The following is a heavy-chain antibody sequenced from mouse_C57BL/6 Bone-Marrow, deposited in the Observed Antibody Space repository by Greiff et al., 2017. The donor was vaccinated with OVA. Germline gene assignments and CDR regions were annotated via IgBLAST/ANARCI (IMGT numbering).Heavy chain of an antibody. CDR3: ARGLGLRLTYWYFDV. CDR2: IDPSDSYT. V-gene: IGHV1-69*01. D-gene: IGHD2-4*01. CDR1: GYTFTSYW. J-gene: IGHJ1*03. Sequence: QVQLKQPGAELVMPGASVKLSCKASGYTFTSYWMHWVKQRPGQGLEWIGEIDPSDSYTNYNQKFKGKSTLTVDKSSSTAYMQLSSLTSEDSAVYYCARGLGLRLTYWYFDVWGTGTTVTVSS.